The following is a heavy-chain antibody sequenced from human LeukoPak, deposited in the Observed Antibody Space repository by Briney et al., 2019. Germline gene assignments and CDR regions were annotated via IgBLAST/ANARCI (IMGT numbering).Heavy chain of an antibody. Sequence: SETLSLTCTVSGGSISSYYWSWLRQPAGKGLEWLGRIYTSGSTNYNPSLKSRVTISVDKSKNQFSLKLSSVTAADTAVYYCARDEYSSSWDYYYYYMDVWGKGTTVTVSS. CDR1: GGSISSYY. J-gene: IGHJ6*03. V-gene: IGHV4-4*07. CDR2: IYTSGST. CDR3: ARDEYSSSWDYYYYYMDV. D-gene: IGHD6-13*01.